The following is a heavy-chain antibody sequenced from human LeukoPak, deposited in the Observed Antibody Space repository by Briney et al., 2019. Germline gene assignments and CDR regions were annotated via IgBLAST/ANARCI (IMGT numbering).Heavy chain of an antibody. D-gene: IGHD6-13*01. CDR1: GFTFSSYA. V-gene: IGHV3-23*01. CDR3: AKDPYSSSWYYFDY. J-gene: IGHJ4*02. CDR2: ISGSGGST. Sequence: GGSLRLSCAASGFTFSSYAMSWVRQAPGKGLEWVSAISGSGGSTYYADSVKGRFTISRDNSKNTLYLQMSSLRAEDTAVYYCAKDPYSSSWYYFDYWGQGTLVTVSS.